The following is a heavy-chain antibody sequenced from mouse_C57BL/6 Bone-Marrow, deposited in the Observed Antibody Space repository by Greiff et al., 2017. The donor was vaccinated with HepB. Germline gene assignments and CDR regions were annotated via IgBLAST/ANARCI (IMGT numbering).Heavy chain of an antibody. CDR3: AREDDGYLYYFDY. V-gene: IGHV1-52*01. Sequence: QVQLQQPGAELVKPGASVKVSCKASGYTFTSYWMHWVKQRPGQGLEWIGNIDPSDSETHYNQKFKDKATLTVDKSSSTAYMQLSSLTSEDSAVYYCAREDDGYLYYFDYWGQGTTLTVSS. CDR2: IDPSDSET. D-gene: IGHD2-3*01. J-gene: IGHJ2*01. CDR1: GYTFTSYW.